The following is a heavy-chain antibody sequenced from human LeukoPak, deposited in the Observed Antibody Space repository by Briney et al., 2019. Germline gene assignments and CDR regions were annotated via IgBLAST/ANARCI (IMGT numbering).Heavy chain of an antibody. D-gene: IGHD3-9*01. CDR2: INYSGRT. V-gene: IGHV4-39*01. CDR1: GFTFSSYSMN. CDR3: ARSYYDILTGYNAGQVAGTGV. Sequence: GSLRLSCAASGFTFSSYSMNWVRQPPGKGLEWIGSINYSGRTYYNPSLKSRVTISVDTSKNQFSLKLSSATAADTAVYYCARSYYDILTGYNAGQVAGTGVWGQGTMVAVSS. J-gene: IGHJ3*01.